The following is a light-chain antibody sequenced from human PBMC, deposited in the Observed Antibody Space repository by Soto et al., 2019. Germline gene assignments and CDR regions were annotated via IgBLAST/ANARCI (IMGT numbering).Light chain of an antibody. Sequence: EIVMTQSPATLSVSPGGRATLSSTSIQSVRTKLAWYQQKPGQAPRLLIYGASSRATGIPARFSGSGSGTEFTLTISSLQSEDSAVYYCQQYNNWPAEITFGQGTRLEIK. CDR2: GAS. CDR3: QQYNNWPAEIT. CDR1: QSVRTK. V-gene: IGKV3D-15*01. J-gene: IGKJ5*01.